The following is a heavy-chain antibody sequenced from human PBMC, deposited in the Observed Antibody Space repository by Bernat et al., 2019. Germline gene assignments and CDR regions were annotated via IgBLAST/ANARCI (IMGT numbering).Heavy chain of an antibody. Sequence: SGYTFTSYGISWVRHAPGQGLEWMGWISAYNGNTNYAQKLQGRVTMTTDTSTSTAYMELRSLRSDDTAVYYCARVPTTTYYDDSRGYGDYWGQGTLV. V-gene: IGHV1-18*01. CDR1: GYTFTSYG. CDR3: ARVPTTTYYDDSRGYGDY. D-gene: IGHD3-22*01. CDR2: ISAYNGNT. J-gene: IGHJ4*02.